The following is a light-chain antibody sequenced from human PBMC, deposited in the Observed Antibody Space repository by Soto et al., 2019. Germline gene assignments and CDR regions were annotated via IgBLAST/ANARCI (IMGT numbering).Light chain of an antibody. CDR2: EVS. CDR3: SLYTSSTTPV. J-gene: IGLJ3*02. Sequence: QSVLTQPASVSGSPGQSITISCTGTSSDVGGYAYVSWYQQYPGKAPKLVISEVSNRPSGVSHRFSGSRSGNTASLTISGLQAEDEADYYCSLYTSSTTPVFGGGTKLTVL. V-gene: IGLV2-14*01. CDR1: SSDVGGYAY.